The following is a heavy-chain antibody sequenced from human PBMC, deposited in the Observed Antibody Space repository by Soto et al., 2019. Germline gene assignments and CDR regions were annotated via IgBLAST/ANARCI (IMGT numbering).Heavy chain of an antibody. CDR1: GFTFDDYT. CDR2: ISSDGGTT. Sequence: EMQLVESGGVVVQPGGSLRLSCAASGFTFDDYTMHWVRQVPGKGLDWVSTISSDGGTTYYADPVKGRFTISRDNSKNSLYLQMNGLRTEDSALYYCAKGGDYWYFDLWGRGTLATVSS. D-gene: IGHD3-16*01. J-gene: IGHJ2*01. CDR3: AKGGDYWYFDL. V-gene: IGHV3-43*01.